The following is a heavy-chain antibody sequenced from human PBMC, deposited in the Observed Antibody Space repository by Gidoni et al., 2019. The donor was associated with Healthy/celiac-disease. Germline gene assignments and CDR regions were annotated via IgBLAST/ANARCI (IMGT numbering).Heavy chain of an antibody. D-gene: IGHD6-6*01. CDR3: AKDLIAARRGWFDP. J-gene: IGHJ5*02. CDR1: GFTFSSYA. Sequence: EVQLLESGGGLVQPGGSLRLSCAASGFTFSSYAMSGVRQAPGKGLEWVSAISGSGGSTYYADSVKGRLTISRDNSKNTLYLQMNSLRAEDTAVYYCAKDLIAARRGWFDPWGQGTLVTVSS. CDR2: ISGSGGST. V-gene: IGHV3-23*01.